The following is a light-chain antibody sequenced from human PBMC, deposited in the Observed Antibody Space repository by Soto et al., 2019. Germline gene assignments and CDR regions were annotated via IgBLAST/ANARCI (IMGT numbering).Light chain of an antibody. V-gene: IGLV2-8*01. Sequence: QSVLTQPPSASGSPGQSVTISCTGTSSDIGAYNYVSWYQQHPGKAPKLMIHEVSKRPSGVPDRFSGSKSGNTASLTVSGLQAEAEADYYCSSYAGSNDRWVFGGGTKLTVL. J-gene: IGLJ3*02. CDR1: SSDIGAYNY. CDR3: SSYAGSNDRWV. CDR2: EVS.